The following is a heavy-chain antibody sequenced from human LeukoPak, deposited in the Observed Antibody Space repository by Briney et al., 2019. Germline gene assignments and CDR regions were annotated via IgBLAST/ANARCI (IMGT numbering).Heavy chain of an antibody. J-gene: IGHJ6*02. CDR1: GGSISSYY. Sequence: SETLSLTCTVSGGSISSYYWSWIRQPPGKGLEWIGYIYYSGSTNYNPSLKSRVTISVDTSKNQFSLKLSSVTAADTAVYYCARVSDDILTGYANYGMDVWGQGTTVTVSS. D-gene: IGHD3-9*01. CDR2: IYYSGST. V-gene: IGHV4-59*01. CDR3: ARVSDDILTGYANYGMDV.